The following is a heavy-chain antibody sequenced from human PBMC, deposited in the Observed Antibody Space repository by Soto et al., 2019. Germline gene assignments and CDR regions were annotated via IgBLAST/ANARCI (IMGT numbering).Heavy chain of an antibody. D-gene: IGHD2-15*01. J-gene: IGHJ5*02. CDR2: IYYSGST. V-gene: IGHV4-59*08. Sequence: NPSETLSLTCTVSGGSISSYYWSWIRQPPGKGLEWIGYIYYSGSTNYNPSLKSRVTISVDTSKNQFSLKLSSVTAADTAVYYCARQDRPTPRSWFDPWGQGTLVTVSS. CDR3: ARQDRPTPRSWFDP. CDR1: GGSISSYY.